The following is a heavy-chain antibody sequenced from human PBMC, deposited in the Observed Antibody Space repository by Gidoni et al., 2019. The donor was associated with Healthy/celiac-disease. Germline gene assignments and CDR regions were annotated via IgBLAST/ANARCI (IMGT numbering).Heavy chain of an antibody. CDR2: INHSGST. Sequence: QVQLQQWGAGLLKPSETLSLTCAVYGGSLSGYYWSWIRQPPGKGLEWIGEINHSGSTNYNPSLKSRVTISVDTSKNQFSLKLSSVTAADTAVYYCASPAPDYSLDYWGQGTLVTVSS. D-gene: IGHD4-4*01. CDR1: GGSLSGYY. V-gene: IGHV4-34*01. J-gene: IGHJ4*02. CDR3: ASPAPDYSLDY.